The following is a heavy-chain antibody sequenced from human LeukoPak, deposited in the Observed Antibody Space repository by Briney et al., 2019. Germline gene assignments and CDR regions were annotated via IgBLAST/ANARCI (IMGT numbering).Heavy chain of an antibody. Sequence: RTGGSLRLSCAASGFTFDDYGMHWVRQAPGKGLEWVAFIRYDGSNKYYADSVKGRFTISRDNSKNTLYLQMNSLRAEDTAVYYCAKRFYPAAGVYFDYWGQGTLVTVSS. V-gene: IGHV3-30*02. D-gene: IGHD6-13*01. CDR3: AKRFYPAAGVYFDY. J-gene: IGHJ4*02. CDR1: GFTFDDYG. CDR2: IRYDGSNK.